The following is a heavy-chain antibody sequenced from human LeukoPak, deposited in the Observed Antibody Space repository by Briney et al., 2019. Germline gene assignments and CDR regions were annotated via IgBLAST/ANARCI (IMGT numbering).Heavy chain of an antibody. J-gene: IGHJ5*02. CDR1: GSSFTTYW. D-gene: IGHD3-10*01. CDR3: ARQRGASGTVNWFDP. V-gene: IGHV5-51*01. Sequence: GAPLQISCETSGSSFTTYWIGGVRRRPGRGQEGVGANYPDDSDTRYRPSFQGQVAISADRSIRTAYLKWNSLKASDTGMYYCARQRGASGTVNWFDPWGQGTLVTVSS. CDR2: NYPDDSDT.